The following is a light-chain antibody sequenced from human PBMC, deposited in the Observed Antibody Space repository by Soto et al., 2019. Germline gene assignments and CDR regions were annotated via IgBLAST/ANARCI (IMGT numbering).Light chain of an antibody. V-gene: IGKV1-39*01. CDR1: QSISSY. J-gene: IGKJ4*01. CDR2: AAS. CDR3: QQSYSTPRT. Sequence: DIQMTQSPSSLSASVGDRVTITCRASQSISSYLNWYQQKPGKAPKLLIYAASSLQSGVPSRFSGSGSGTGFTLTISSLQPEDFATYYCQQSYSTPRTFVGGTKVEIK.